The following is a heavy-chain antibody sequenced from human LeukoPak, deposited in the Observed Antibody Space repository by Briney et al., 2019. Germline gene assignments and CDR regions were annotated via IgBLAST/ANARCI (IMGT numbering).Heavy chain of an antibody. V-gene: IGHV5-51*01. D-gene: IGHD1-1*01. CDR3: ARPGEPDLAGYIKH. Sequence: GESLKISCQGSGYSFTSYWIAWVRQMPGQGREGIGVIYPADSDIRYKRSFQGQVTSSVDMSIRTCYRQCSSLKPSRTPTHPFARPGEPDLAGYIKHWGQGTLVTVSS. CDR2: IYPADSDI. CDR1: GYSFTSYW. J-gene: IGHJ1*01.